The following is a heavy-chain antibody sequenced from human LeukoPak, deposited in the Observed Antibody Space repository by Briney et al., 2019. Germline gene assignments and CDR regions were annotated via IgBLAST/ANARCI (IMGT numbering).Heavy chain of an antibody. V-gene: IGHV1-2*02. CDR2: INPNSGGT. J-gene: IGHJ4*02. Sequence: ASVKVSCTASGYTFTGYYMHWVRQAPGQGLEWMGWINPNSGGTNYAQKFQGRVTMTRDTSISTAYMELSRLRSDDTAVYYCARSKSFGPYYFDYWGQGTLVTVSS. CDR3: ARSKSFGPYYFDY. D-gene: IGHD3/OR15-3a*01. CDR1: GYTFTGYY.